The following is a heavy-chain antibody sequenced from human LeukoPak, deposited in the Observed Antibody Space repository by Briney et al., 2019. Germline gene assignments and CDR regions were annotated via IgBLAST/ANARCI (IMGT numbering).Heavy chain of an antibody. V-gene: IGHV4-4*09. CDR3: ARVPNTIYYYYMDV. D-gene: IGHD4/OR15-4a*01. CDR1: GGSISSYY. Sequence: PSETLSLTCTVSGGSISSYYWSWIRQPPGKGLEWIGYIYTSGSTNYNPSRKSRVTISVDTSKNQFSLKLSSVTAADTAVYYCARVPNTIYYYYMDVWGKGTTVTVSS. J-gene: IGHJ6*03. CDR2: IYTSGST.